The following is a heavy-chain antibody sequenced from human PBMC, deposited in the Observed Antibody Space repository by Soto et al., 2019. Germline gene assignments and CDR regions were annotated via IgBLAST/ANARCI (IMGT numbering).Heavy chain of an antibody. CDR3: AKCSIEYSASVDN. D-gene: IGHD5-12*01. CDR1: GFSFSSYA. Sequence: DVQLLESGGGLVQPGGSLRLSCAASGFSFSSYAMVWVRQAPGKGLEWVAVISARGGSSYFADSVKGLFTLSRDNSKNVLSLEMNSLRAEDTAIYFWAKCSIEYSASVDNWGQGTLVVVSS. J-gene: IGHJ4*02. CDR2: ISARGGSS. V-gene: IGHV3-23*01.